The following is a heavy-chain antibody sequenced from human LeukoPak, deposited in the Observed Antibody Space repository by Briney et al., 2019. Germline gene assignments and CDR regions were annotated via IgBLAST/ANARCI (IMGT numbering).Heavy chain of an antibody. J-gene: IGHJ3*02. V-gene: IGHV1-18*01. CDR2: ISAYNGNT. CDR3: ARDIAVAGTEKNDAFDI. D-gene: IGHD6-19*01. CDR1: GYTFTSYG. Sequence: GASVKVSCKASGYTFTSYGISWVRQAPGQGLEWMGWISAYNGNTNYAQKLQGRVTMTTGTSTSTAYMELRSLRSDDTAVYYCARDIAVAGTEKNDAFDIWGQGTMVTVSS.